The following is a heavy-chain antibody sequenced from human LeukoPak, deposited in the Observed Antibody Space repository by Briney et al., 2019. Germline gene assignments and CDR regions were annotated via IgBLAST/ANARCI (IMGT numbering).Heavy chain of an antibody. J-gene: IGHJ4*02. CDR2: ISSSSSYI. D-gene: IGHD6-13*01. V-gene: IGHV3-21*01. CDR1: GFTFSNYE. CDR3: ARVIAAAGYFDY. Sequence: GGSLRLSCAASGFTFSNYEMNWVRQAPGKGLEWVSSISSSSSYIYYADSVKGRFTISRDNAKNSLYLQMNSLRAEDTAVYYCARVIAAAGYFDYWGQGTLVTVSS.